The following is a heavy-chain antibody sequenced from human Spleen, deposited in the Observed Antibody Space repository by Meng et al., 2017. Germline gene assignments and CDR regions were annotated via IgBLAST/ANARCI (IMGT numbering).Heavy chain of an antibody. CDR1: GFTFDDYA. Sequence: GGSLRLSCAASGFTFDDYAMHWVRQAPGKGLEWVSGSSWNSGSIAYADSGKGRFTISRDNAKNSLYLQMNSLRAEDTALYYCTKDRGRGYNFGYYYYYGMDVWGQGTTVTVSS. D-gene: IGHD5-18*01. CDR3: TKDRGRGYNFGYYYYYGMDV. CDR2: SSWNSGSI. J-gene: IGHJ6*02. V-gene: IGHV3-9*01.